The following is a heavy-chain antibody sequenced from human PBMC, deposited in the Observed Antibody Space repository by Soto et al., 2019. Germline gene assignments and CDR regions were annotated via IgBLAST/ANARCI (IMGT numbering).Heavy chain of an antibody. D-gene: IGHD6-19*01. CDR2: INPNSGGT. J-gene: IGHJ3*02. Sequence: ASVKVSCKASGYTFTGYYMHWVRQAPGQGLEWMGWINPNSGGTNYAQKFQGWVTMTRDTSISTAYMELSRLRSDDTAVYYCARVRAVAGLTVDIWGQGTMVTAS. V-gene: IGHV1-2*04. CDR3: ARVRAVAGLTVDI. CDR1: GYTFTGYY.